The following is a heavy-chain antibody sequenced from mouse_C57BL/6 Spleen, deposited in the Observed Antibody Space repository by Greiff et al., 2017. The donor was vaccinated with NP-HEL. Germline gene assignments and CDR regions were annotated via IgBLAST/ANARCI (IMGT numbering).Heavy chain of an antibody. CDR2: INPSNGGT. D-gene: IGHD1-1*01. CDR1: GYTFTSYW. V-gene: IGHV1-53*01. Sequence: VQLQQSGTELVKPGASVKLSCKASGYTFTSYWMHWVKQRPGQGLEWIGNINPSNGGTNYNEKFKSKATLTVDKSSSTAYMQLSSLTSEDSAVYYCARELRGFDAMDYWGQGTSVTVSS. CDR3: ARELRGFDAMDY. J-gene: IGHJ4*01.